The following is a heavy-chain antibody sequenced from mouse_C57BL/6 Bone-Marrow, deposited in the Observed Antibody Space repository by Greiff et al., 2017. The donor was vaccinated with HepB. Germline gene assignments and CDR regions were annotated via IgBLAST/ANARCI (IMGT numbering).Heavy chain of an antibody. Sequence: QVQLQQSGAELARPGASVKLSCKASGYTFTSYGISWVKQRTGQGLEWIGEIYPRSGNTYYNEKFKGKATLTADKSSSTAYMELRSLTSEDSAVYFCARSTTVVGRDYWSQGTTLTVSS. CDR2: IYPRSGNT. CDR1: GYTFTSYG. J-gene: IGHJ2*01. D-gene: IGHD1-1*01. V-gene: IGHV1-81*01. CDR3: ARSTTVVGRDY.